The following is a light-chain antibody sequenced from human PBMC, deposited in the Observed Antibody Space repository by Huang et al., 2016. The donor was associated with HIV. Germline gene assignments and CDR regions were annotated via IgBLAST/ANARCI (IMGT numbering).Light chain of an antibody. CDR3: QQYNNWPPRLT. J-gene: IGKJ4*01. V-gene: IGKV3-15*01. CDR2: GAS. CDR1: QSIINN. Sequence: EIVLTQSPATLSLSPGERAALSCRATQSIINNLAWYQQKDGQSPRPLIYGASTRATGIPARCRGSGYGTDFTLTISSLQSEDFAVYYCQQYNNWPPRLTFGGGTKVEIK.